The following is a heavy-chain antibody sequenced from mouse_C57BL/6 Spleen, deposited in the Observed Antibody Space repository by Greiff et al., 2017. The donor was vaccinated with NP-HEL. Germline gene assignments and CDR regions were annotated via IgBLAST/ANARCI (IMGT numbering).Heavy chain of an antibody. CDR1: GYSITSGYY. J-gene: IGHJ2*01. CDR2: ISYDGSN. D-gene: IGHD2-4*01. Sequence: ESGPGLVKPSQSLSLTCSVTGYSITSGYYWNWIRQFPGNKLEWKGYISYDGSNNYNPSLKNRISITRYTSKNQFFLKLNSVTPEDTATYYCAREDDYDDFDYWGQGTTLTVSS. CDR3: AREDDYDDFDY. V-gene: IGHV3-6*01.